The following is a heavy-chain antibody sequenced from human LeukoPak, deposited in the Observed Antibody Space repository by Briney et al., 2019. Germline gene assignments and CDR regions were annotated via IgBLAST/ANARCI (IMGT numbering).Heavy chain of an antibody. J-gene: IGHJ4*02. CDR3: ARDPNALDY. Sequence: GGSQRLSCVTCGFTFSSYSMNWVRQASGRGLEWVSYIRSSGNTLYYADSVQGRFTISRDNARNSLYLQMNSLRAEDTAVYYCARDPNALDYWGQGTLVTVSS. D-gene: IGHD2-2*01. CDR2: IRSSGNTL. V-gene: IGHV3-48*01. CDR1: GFTFSSYS.